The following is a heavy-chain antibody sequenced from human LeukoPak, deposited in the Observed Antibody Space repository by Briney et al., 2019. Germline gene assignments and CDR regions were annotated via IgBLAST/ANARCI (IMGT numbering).Heavy chain of an antibody. J-gene: IGHJ4*02. Sequence: SETLSLTCTVSGGSISSSSYYWGWIRQPPGKGLEWIGYIYYSGSTYYNPSLKSRVTISVDTSKNQFSLKLSSVTAADTAVYYCARDLGSGVLGVAGPEPDWGQGTLVTVSS. D-gene: IGHD2-8*02. CDR3: ARDLGSGVLGVAGPEPD. CDR1: GGSISSSSYY. CDR2: IYYSGST. V-gene: IGHV4-30-4*08.